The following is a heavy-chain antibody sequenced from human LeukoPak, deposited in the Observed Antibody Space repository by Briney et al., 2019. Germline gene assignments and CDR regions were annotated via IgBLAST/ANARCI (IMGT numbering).Heavy chain of an antibody. CDR3: AKRGVVIRVILVGFHKEAYYFDS. D-gene: IGHD3-22*01. CDR2: ISDSGGRT. J-gene: IGHJ4*02. CDR1: GITLSNYG. Sequence: GGSLRLSCAVSGITLSNYGMSWVRQAPGRGLEWVAGISDSGGRTNYADSVKGRFTISRDNPKNTLYLQMNRLRAEDTAVYFCAKRGVVIRVILVGFHKEAYYFDSWGQGALVTVSS. V-gene: IGHV3-23*01.